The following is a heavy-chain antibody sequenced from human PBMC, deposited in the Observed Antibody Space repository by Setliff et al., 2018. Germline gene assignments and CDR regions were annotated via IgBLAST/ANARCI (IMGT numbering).Heavy chain of an antibody. Sequence: ASVKVSCKASGYSFTSYDINWVRLAAGQGFEWMGWIGPYNGNTYYAQKFQGRVAITTDTSTSTAYMELRSLRSDDTAVYYCAKGGNITRETYYYYGMDVWGQGTTVTVSS. CDR2: IGPYNGNT. V-gene: IGHV1-18*01. CDR1: GYSFTSYD. J-gene: IGHJ6*02. CDR3: AKGGNITRETYYYYGMDV. D-gene: IGHD1-20*01.